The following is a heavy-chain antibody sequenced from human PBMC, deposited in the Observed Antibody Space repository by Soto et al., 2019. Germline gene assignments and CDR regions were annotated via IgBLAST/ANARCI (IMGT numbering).Heavy chain of an antibody. CDR1: GFTFSSYA. J-gene: IGHJ4*02. D-gene: IGHD3-9*01. CDR2: VSGSGGST. V-gene: IGHV3-23*01. Sequence: EVQLLESGGGLVQPGGSLRLSCAASGFTFSSYAMSWVRQAPGKGLEWVSTVSGSGGSTYYADSVKGRFTISRDKSKNTLYLHMNSLRAEDTAVYYCAKGLYFDWLPTDYWGQGTLVTVSS. CDR3: AKGLYFDWLPTDY.